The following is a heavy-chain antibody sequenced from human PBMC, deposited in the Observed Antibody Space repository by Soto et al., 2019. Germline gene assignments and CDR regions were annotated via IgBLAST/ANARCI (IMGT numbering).Heavy chain of an antibody. V-gene: IGHV3-33*01. CDR2: IWYDGSNK. CDR1: GFTFSSYG. J-gene: IGHJ2*01. CDR3: ARDYGDYGRLYFDL. D-gene: IGHD4-17*01. Sequence: QVQLVESGGGVAQPGRSLRLSCAASGFTFSSYGMHWVRQAPGKGLEWVAVIWYDGSNKYYADSVKGRFTISRDNSKNTLYLQMNSLRAEDTAVYYCARDYGDYGRLYFDLWGRGTLVTVSS.